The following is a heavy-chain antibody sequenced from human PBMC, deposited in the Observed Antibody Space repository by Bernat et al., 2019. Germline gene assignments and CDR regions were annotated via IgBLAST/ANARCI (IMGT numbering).Heavy chain of an antibody. D-gene: IGHD3-10*01. CDR1: GFSLSTSGVG. CDR3: AHVLEWFGELYFDY. Sequence: QITLKESGPTLVKPTQTLTLTCTFSGFSLSTSGVGVGWIRQPPGKALEWLALIYWDDDKRYSPSLKSRLTITKDTSKNQVVLTVTNMDPVDTATYYCAHVLEWFGELYFDYWGQGTLVTVSS. V-gene: IGHV2-5*02. J-gene: IGHJ4*02. CDR2: IYWDDDK.